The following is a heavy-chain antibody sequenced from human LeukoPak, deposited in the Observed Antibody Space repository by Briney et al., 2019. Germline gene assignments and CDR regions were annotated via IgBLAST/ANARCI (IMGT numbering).Heavy chain of an antibody. Sequence: PGRSLRLSCAASGFTFSSYGMHWVRQAPGKGLEWVAVISYDGSNKYYADSVKGRFTISRDNSKNTLYLQMNSLRAEDTAVYYCARDLFATMEEIGAFDIWGQGTMVTVSS. CDR2: ISYDGSNK. J-gene: IGHJ3*02. V-gene: IGHV3-30*03. CDR1: GFTFSSYG. D-gene: IGHD3-16*01. CDR3: ARDLFATMEEIGAFDI.